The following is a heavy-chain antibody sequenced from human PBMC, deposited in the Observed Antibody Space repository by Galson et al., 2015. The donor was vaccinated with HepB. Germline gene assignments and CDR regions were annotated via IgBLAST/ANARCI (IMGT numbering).Heavy chain of an antibody. V-gene: IGHV2-70*11. Sequence: PALVKPTQTLTLTCTFSGFSLSTSGMCVSWIRQPPGKALEWLARIDWDDDKYYSTSLKTRLTISKDTSKNQVVLTMTNMDPVDTATYYCARIVYLDDPDSSGYYIIDYWGQGTLVTVSS. CDR1: GFSLSTSGMC. D-gene: IGHD3-22*01. CDR2: IDWDDDK. CDR3: ARIVYLDDPDSSGYYIIDY. J-gene: IGHJ4*02.